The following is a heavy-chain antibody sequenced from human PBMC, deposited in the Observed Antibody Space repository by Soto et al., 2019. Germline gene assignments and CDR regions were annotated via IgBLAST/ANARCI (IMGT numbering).Heavy chain of an antibody. V-gene: IGHV3-7*03. J-gene: IGHJ6*02. D-gene: IGHD1-26*01. CDR1: GFTFSRYW. CDR3: ARSPYSGTYYYYFYYGMDV. CDR2: INDDGTGK. Sequence: GGSLRLSCAASGFTFSRYWMNWVRQAPGKGLEWVANINDDGTGKYYVDSVKGRFTISRDNAKNSLSLQIDSLTAEDTAVYYCARSPYSGTYYYYFYYGMDVWGQGTTVTVSS.